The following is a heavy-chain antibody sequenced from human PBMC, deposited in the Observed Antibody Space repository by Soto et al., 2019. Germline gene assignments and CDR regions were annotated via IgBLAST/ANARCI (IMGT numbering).Heavy chain of an antibody. V-gene: IGHV3-23*01. D-gene: IGHD4-4*01. Sequence: GGSLRLSCAASGFTFSSYAMSWVRQAPGKGLEWVSAISGSGGSTYYADSVKGRFTISRDNSKNTLYLQMNSLGAEDTAVYYCAKDPVTTVLYYYYGMDVWGQGTTVTVSS. J-gene: IGHJ6*02. CDR3: AKDPVTTVLYYYYGMDV. CDR2: ISGSGGST. CDR1: GFTFSSYA.